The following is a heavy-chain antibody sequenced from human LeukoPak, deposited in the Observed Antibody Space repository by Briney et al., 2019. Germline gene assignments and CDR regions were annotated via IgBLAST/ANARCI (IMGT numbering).Heavy chain of an antibody. D-gene: IGHD3-22*01. CDR2: IYYSGSS. CDR1: GGSISSSSYF. J-gene: IGHJ6*02. Sequence: SETLSLTCTVSGGSISSSSYFWGWIRQPPEKGLEWIGSIYYSGSSYYNPSLKSRVTISVDTSKNQFSLRLNSVTAADTAVYYCTRGYYDSSGYYYYYYYYGMDVWGQGTTVTVSS. V-gene: IGHV4-39*01. CDR3: TRGYYDSSGYYYYYYYYGMDV.